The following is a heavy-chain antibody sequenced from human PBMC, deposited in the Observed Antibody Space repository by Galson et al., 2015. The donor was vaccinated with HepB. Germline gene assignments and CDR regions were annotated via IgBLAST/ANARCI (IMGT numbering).Heavy chain of an antibody. CDR3: AKDRSLLWELLGAFDY. CDR2: ISYDGSNK. D-gene: IGHD1-26*01. J-gene: IGHJ4*02. CDR1: GFTFSSYG. V-gene: IGHV3-30*18. Sequence: SLRLSCAASGFTFSSYGMHWVRQAPGKGLEWVAVISYDGSNKYYADSVKGRFTISRDNSKNTLYLQMNSLRAEDTAVYYCAKDRSLLWELLGAFDYWGQGTLVTVSS.